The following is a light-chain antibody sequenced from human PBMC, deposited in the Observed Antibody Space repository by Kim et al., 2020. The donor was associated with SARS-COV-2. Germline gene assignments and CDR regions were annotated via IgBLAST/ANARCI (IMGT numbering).Light chain of an antibody. Sequence: EIVMTQSPATLSVSPGERATLSCRASQSVSSNLAWYQQKPGQAPRLLIYGASTRATGIPARFSGSGSGTEFILTISSLQSEDFAVYYCQQYNNWPPGITFGGGTKVDIK. CDR3: QQYNNWPPGIT. CDR2: GAS. V-gene: IGKV3-15*01. J-gene: IGKJ4*01. CDR1: QSVSSN.